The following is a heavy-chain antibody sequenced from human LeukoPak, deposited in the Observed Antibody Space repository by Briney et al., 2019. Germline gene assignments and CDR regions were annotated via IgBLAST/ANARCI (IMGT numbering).Heavy chain of an antibody. CDR1: GYTLTELS. J-gene: IGHJ4*02. D-gene: IGHD3-22*01. CDR3: AIVVDYHDSSGYYLDY. Sequence: ASVKVSCKVSGYTLTELSIHWVRQAPGKGLEWMGGFDPEDGETIYAQKFQGRVTMTEDTSTDTAYMEMSSLRSDDTAVYYWAIVVDYHDSSGYYLDYWGQGTLVTVSS. V-gene: IGHV1-24*01. CDR2: FDPEDGET.